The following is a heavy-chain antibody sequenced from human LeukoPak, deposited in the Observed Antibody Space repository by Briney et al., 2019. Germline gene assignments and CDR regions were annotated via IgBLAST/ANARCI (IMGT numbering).Heavy chain of an antibody. Sequence: GRSLRLSCAASGFIFSSYAMHWVRQAPGKGLEWVAVISYDGSNKYYADSVKGRFTISRDNSKNTPYLQMNSLRAEDTAMYYCARGGYSSSWYQKAPFDYWGQGTLVTVSS. D-gene: IGHD6-13*01. CDR3: ARGGYSSSWYQKAPFDY. V-gene: IGHV3-30-3*01. CDR2: ISYDGSNK. J-gene: IGHJ4*02. CDR1: GFIFSSYA.